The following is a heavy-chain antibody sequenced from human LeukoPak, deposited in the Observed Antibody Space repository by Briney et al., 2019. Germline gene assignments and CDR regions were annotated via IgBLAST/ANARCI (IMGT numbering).Heavy chain of an antibody. D-gene: IGHD3-22*01. CDR1: GFNFSTYS. Sequence: GGSLRLSCAASGFNFSTYSMSWVRQAPGKGLEWVSCITSSSSYIYYADSLKGRFTISRDNAKNSLYLQMNSLRDEDTAVYYCARDSRPYYYDSSGYALNVWGKGTTVTISS. J-gene: IGHJ6*04. V-gene: IGHV3-21*01. CDR3: ARDSRPYYYDSSGYALNV. CDR2: ITSSSSYI.